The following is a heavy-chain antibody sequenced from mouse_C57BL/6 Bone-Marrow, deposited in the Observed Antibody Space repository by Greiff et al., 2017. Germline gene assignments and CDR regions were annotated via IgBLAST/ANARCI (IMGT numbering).Heavy chain of an antibody. CDR2: ISGGGGNT. Sequence: EVMLVESGGGLVKPGGSLKLSCAASGFTFSSYTMSWVRQTPEKRLEWVATISGGGGNTYYPDSVKGRFTISRDNAKNTLYLQMGSLRSEDTALYYCARLRAWFAYWGQGTLVTVSA. CDR3: ARLRAWFAY. V-gene: IGHV5-9*01. D-gene: IGHD1-1*01. CDR1: GFTFSSYT. J-gene: IGHJ3*01.